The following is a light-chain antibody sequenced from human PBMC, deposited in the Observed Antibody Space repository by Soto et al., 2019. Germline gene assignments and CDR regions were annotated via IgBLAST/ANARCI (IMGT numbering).Light chain of an antibody. Sequence: QSALTQPPSASGSPGQSVTISCTGTSSDVGGYNYVSWHQQHPGKAPKVMIYEVSKRPSGVPDRFSGSKSGNTASLTVSGLQAEDEADYYCSSPAGSNSVFGTGTKLTVL. J-gene: IGLJ1*01. CDR3: SSPAGSNSV. CDR1: SSDVGGYNY. CDR2: EVS. V-gene: IGLV2-8*01.